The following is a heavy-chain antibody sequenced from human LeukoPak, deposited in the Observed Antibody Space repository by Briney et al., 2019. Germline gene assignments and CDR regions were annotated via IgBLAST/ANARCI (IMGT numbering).Heavy chain of an antibody. Sequence: PSETLSLTCTVSGVSLSSYYWSWIRQPPGKELEWIGYIFYTVSTNYNPSLKSRVTISVDTSKKQFSLKLGSVTAADTAVYYCAATNAYFGPGRLDPWGQGTLV. CDR2: IFYTVST. J-gene: IGHJ5*02. CDR1: GVSLSSYY. D-gene: IGHD5-12*01. CDR3: AATNAYFGPGRLDP. V-gene: IGHV4-59*08.